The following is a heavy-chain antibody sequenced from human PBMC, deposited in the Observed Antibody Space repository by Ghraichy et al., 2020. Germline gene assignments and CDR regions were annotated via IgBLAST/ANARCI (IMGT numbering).Heavy chain of an antibody. Sequence: ETLSLTCAASGFTFSNYCMTWVRQAPGKGLEWVANIKQDGSEEYYVDSVKGRFTISRDNAKNSLYLQMNSLRAEDTAVYYCAKNRIVGTTTPFDYWGQGTLVTVSS. D-gene: IGHD1-26*01. J-gene: IGHJ4*02. CDR2: IKQDGSEE. CDR3: AKNRIVGTTTPFDY. V-gene: IGHV3-7*03. CDR1: GFTFSNYC.